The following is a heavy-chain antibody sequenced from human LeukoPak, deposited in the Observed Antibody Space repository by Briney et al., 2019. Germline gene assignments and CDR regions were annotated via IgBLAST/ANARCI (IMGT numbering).Heavy chain of an antibody. Sequence: SETLSLTCTVSGDSISSGDYYWSWIRQPAGKGLEWIGYIYYSGSTNYNPSLKSRVTISVDTSKNQFSLKLSSVTAADTAVYYCARETTVTTEVGGMDVWGKGTTVTISS. V-gene: IGHV4-61*08. CDR2: IYYSGST. CDR3: ARETTVTTEVGGMDV. CDR1: GDSISSGDYY. D-gene: IGHD4-17*01. J-gene: IGHJ6*03.